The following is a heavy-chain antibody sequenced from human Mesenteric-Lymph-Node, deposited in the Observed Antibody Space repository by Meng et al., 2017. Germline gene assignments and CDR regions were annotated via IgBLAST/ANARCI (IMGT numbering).Heavy chain of an antibody. D-gene: IGHD6-13*01. J-gene: IGHJ4*02. CDR3: ARGLVAAAGGFFDY. Sequence: SETLSLTCSVSGDSLTSNNYYWSWIRQPAGRGLEWIGRIYTTGSTNYNPSLKSRVTVSFDTSKNQFSLRLSSVTAADTAVYYCARGLVAAAGGFFDYWGQGALVTVSS. V-gene: IGHV4-61*02. CDR2: IYTTGST. CDR1: GDSLTSNNYY.